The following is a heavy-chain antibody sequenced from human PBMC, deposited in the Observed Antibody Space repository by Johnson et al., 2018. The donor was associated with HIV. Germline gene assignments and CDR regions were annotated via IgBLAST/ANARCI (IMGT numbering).Heavy chain of an antibody. CDR3: TKESAQGAFDI. Sequence: VQLVESGGGVVQPGRSLRLSCAASGFTVSSNYMSWVRQAPGKGLEWVAVISYDGSNKYYADSVKGRFTISRDNSKNTLYLQMNSLRAEDMALYYCTKESAQGAFDIWGQGTMVTVSS. CDR1: GFTVSSNY. J-gene: IGHJ3*02. CDR2: ISYDGSNK. V-gene: IGHV3-30*18.